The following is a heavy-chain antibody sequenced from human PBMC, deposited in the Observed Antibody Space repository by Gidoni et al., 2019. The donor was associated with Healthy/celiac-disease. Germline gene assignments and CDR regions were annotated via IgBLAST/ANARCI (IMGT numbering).Heavy chain of an antibody. J-gene: IGHJ4*02. CDR2: FDPEDGET. V-gene: IGHV1-24*01. D-gene: IGHD1-7*01. Sequence: QVQLVQSGAEVKKPGASVKVSCKVSGYTLTAFSIHWVRQAPGKGLEWMGGFDPEDGETIYAQKFQGRVTMTEDTSTDTAYMELSSLRSEDTAVYYCATTLEPNWNYFFVRDYWGQGTLVTVSS. CDR1: GYTLTAFS. CDR3: ATTLEPNWNYFFVRDY.